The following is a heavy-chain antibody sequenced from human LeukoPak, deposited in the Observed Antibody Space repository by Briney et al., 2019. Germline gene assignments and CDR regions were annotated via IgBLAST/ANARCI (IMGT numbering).Heavy chain of an antibody. J-gene: IGHJ4*02. CDR1: GYSFTNYW. CDR2: IYPGDSDT. CDR3: ARHFCSSTTRCSIDY. D-gene: IGHD2-2*01. V-gene: IGHV5-51*01. Sequence: GESLKISGKGSGYSFTNYWIGWVRQMPGKGLEWMGIIYPGDSDTTYSPSFQGQVTISADKSISTAYLQWSSLKASGTAMYYCARHFCSSTTRCSIDYWGRGTLVTVSS.